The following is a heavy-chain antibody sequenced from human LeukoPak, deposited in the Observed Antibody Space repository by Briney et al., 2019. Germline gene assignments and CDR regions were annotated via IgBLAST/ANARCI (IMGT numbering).Heavy chain of an antibody. CDR2: ISSSSSYI. D-gene: IGHD6-19*01. V-gene: IGHV3-21*01. Sequence: GGSLRLSCAASGFTFSSYSMNWVRQAPGKGLEWVSSISSSSSYIYYADSVKGRFTISRDNAKNSLYMQMNSLRAEDTAVYYCARDFSQIAVAGDFDYWGQGTLVTVSS. CDR1: GFTFSSYS. CDR3: ARDFSQIAVAGDFDY. J-gene: IGHJ4*02.